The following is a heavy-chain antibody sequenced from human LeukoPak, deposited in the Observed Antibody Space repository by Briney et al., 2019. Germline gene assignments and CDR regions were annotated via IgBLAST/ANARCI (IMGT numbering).Heavy chain of an antibody. V-gene: IGHV3-11*01. CDR2: ITNSGRSM. Sequence: RGSLRLSCAASGFTFSDYYMSWNRQAPGKGLEWLSHITNSGRSMYYADSVKGRFTISRDNAKNILYLQLNNLRAEDTAVYYCARDRGNWGSVFWGQGTQVIVSS. CDR1: GFTFSDYY. D-gene: IGHD3-16*01. J-gene: IGHJ4*02. CDR3: ARDRGNWGSVF.